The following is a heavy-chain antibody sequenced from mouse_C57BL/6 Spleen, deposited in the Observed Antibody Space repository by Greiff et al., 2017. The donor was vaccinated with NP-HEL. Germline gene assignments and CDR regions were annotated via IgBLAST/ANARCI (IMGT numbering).Heavy chain of an antibody. CDR3: AREEGDYAYAMDY. V-gene: IGHV5-4*01. D-gene: IGHD1-1*01. CDR2: ISDGGSYT. Sequence: VQLVESGGGLVKPGGSLKLSCAASGFTFSSYAMSWVRQTPEKRLEWVATISDGGSYTYYPDNVKGRFTISRDNAKNNLYLQMSHLKSEDTAMYYWAREEGDYAYAMDYWGQGTSVTVSS. CDR1: GFTFSSYA. J-gene: IGHJ4*01.